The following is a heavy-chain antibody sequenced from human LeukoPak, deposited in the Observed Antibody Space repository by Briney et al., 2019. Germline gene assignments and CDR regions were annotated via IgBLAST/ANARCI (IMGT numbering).Heavy chain of an antibody. Sequence: PSETLSLTCTVSGGSISSYYWSWIRQPPGKGLEWIGYIHNSGRTNYNPSLKSRVTGFVDTSKNQVSLRLSSVTAADTAVYYCARHGTISSESYFDYWGQGALVTVSS. CDR3: ARHGTISSESYFDY. CDR1: GGSISSYY. D-gene: IGHD1-14*01. J-gene: IGHJ4*02. V-gene: IGHV4-59*08. CDR2: IHNSGRT.